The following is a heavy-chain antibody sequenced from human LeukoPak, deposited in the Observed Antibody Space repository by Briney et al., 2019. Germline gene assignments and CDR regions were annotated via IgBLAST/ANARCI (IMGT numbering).Heavy chain of an antibody. CDR1: GGSISSSSYY. CDR3: ARREDTAMVLDY. V-gene: IGHV4-39*01. D-gene: IGHD5-18*01. Sequence: SETLSLTCTVSGGSISSSSYYWGWIRQPPGKGLEWIGSIYYSGSTYYNPSLKSRVTISVDTSKNQFSLKLSSVTAADTAVCYCARREDTAMVLDYWGQGTLVTVSS. CDR2: IYYSGST. J-gene: IGHJ4*02.